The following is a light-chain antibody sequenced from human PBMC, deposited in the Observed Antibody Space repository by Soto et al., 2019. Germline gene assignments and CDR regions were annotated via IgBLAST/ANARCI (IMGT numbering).Light chain of an antibody. J-gene: IGKJ1*01. CDR1: HSVLDSSNNKNS. V-gene: IGKV4-1*01. Sequence: DIVMTQAPDSLAVSLGERATINCNARHSVLDSSNNKNSLAGYQQTPVQSPRFLIYCASTRESGVPDRFSGSGSGTDLTLNISSLQAEDVAVYYCKQYYSTXPWTVGHGTKVXXX. CDR2: CAS. CDR3: KQYYSTXPWT.